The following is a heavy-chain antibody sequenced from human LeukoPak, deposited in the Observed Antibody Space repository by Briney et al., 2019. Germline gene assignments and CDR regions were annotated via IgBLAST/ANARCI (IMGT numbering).Heavy chain of an antibody. CDR1: GCTFTSYD. Sequence: ASVKVSCKASGCTFTSYDINWVRQATGQGLEWMGWMNPNSGNTGYAQKFQGRVTMTRNTSISTAYMELSSLRSEDTAVYYCARHYYDSSGYLNWFDPWGQGTLVTVSS. V-gene: IGHV1-8*01. CDR2: MNPNSGNT. D-gene: IGHD3-22*01. CDR3: ARHYYDSSGYLNWFDP. J-gene: IGHJ5*02.